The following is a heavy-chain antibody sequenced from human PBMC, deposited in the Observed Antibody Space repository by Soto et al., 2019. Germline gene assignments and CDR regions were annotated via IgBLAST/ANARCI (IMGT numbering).Heavy chain of an antibody. CDR3: AKDGLVSTTRMDV. CDR2: ISYDGSNK. J-gene: IGHJ6*02. Sequence: GGSLRLSCAASGFTFSSYGMHXVRQAPGKGLEWVAVISYDGSNKYYADSVKGRFTISRDNSKNTLYLQMNSLRAEDTAVYYYAKDGLVSTTRMDVWGQGTTVTVSS. CDR1: GFTFSSYG. D-gene: IGHD2-2*01. V-gene: IGHV3-30*18.